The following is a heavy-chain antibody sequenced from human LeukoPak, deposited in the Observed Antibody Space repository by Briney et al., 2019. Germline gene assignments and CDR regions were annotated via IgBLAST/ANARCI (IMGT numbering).Heavy chain of an antibody. J-gene: IGHJ4*02. CDR1: GFTFSSYA. Sequence: GGSLRLSCAASGFTFSSYAMHWVRQAPGKGLEWVAVISYDGSNKYYADSVKGRFTISRDNAKNSLYLQMNSLRAEDTAVYHCATGRSCTTCYLPDYWGQETLVTVSS. D-gene: IGHD2-2*01. V-gene: IGHV3-30-3*01. CDR2: ISYDGSNK. CDR3: ATGRSCTTCYLPDY.